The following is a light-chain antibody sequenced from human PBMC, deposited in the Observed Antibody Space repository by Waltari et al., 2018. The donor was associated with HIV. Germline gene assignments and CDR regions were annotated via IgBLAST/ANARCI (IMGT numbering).Light chain of an antibody. V-gene: IGLV1-40*01. J-gene: IGLJ3*02. Sequence: QSVLTQPPSVSGAPGQRVTISCTGSSSNIGAGYDVHWYQQHPGTAPKLLIYGNSNRPSGVPDRFSGSESGASASLAITGLQAEDEADYYCQSYDSSLSGSGVFGGGTKLTVL. CDR1: SSNIGAGYD. CDR2: GNS. CDR3: QSYDSSLSGSGV.